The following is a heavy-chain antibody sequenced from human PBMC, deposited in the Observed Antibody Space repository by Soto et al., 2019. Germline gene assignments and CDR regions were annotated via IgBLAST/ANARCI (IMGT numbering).Heavy chain of an antibody. Sequence: QVQLVQSGDEVKKPGASVKVSCKASGYIFVNYGIAWARQAPGQGLEWMGWISPYTGNTHSATKVQGRLTMTTDTXXSTAYMDLGSLTSDDTAVYYCVMVDNYVTPTPQDVWGQGTTVTVSS. V-gene: IGHV1-18*01. CDR3: VMVDNYVTPTPQDV. CDR2: ISPYTGNT. D-gene: IGHD3-16*01. J-gene: IGHJ6*02. CDR1: GYIFVNYG.